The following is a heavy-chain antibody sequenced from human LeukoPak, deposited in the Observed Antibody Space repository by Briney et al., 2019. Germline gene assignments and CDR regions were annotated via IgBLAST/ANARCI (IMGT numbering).Heavy chain of an antibody. Sequence: SGGSLRLSCAASGFAFDDYIMNWFRQPPGKGLDWFSSITDNGDATYYADSMRGRFTISRDNSKDTLYLQMTSLKAEDTAVYYCAKRGSDFRALEYWGQGTLVTVSS. D-gene: IGHD3-3*01. CDR2: ITDNGDAT. J-gene: IGHJ4*02. CDR1: GFAFDDYI. CDR3: AKRGSDFRALEY. V-gene: IGHV3-23*01.